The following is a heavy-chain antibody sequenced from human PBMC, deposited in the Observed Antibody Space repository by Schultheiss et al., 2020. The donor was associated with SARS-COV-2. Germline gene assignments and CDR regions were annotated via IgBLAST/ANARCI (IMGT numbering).Heavy chain of an antibody. J-gene: IGHJ6*02. Sequence: SETLSLTCDVSDNSLSSSGYFWGWVRQPPGKGLEWIGYISDSGSTNNNPSLKSRVTMSVDTSKNQFSLKLSSVTAADTAVYYCARDPTYYDILTGSYALYYYGMDVWGQGTTVTVSS. D-gene: IGHD3-9*01. CDR2: ISDSGST. CDR3: ARDPTYYDILTGSYALYYYGMDV. CDR1: DNSLSSSGYF. V-gene: IGHV4-61*08.